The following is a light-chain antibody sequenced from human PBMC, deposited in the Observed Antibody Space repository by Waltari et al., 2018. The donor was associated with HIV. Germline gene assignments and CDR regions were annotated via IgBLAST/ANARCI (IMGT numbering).Light chain of an antibody. Sequence: DIVMTQSPDSLAVSLGEISPLPFPCSQSVLYSSNNKNYLSWYQQKPGQPPKLLIYWASTRESGVPDRFSGSGSGTDFTLTISSLQAEDVAVYYCQQYYSTRYSFGRGTKLEIK. V-gene: IGKV4-1*01. CDR1: QSVLYSSNNKNY. J-gene: IGKJ2*03. CDR3: QQYYSTRYS. CDR2: WAS.